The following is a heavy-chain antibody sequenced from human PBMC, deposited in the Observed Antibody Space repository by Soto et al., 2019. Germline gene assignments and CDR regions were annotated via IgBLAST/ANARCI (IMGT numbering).Heavy chain of an antibody. Sequence: EAQLVESGGGLVQPGGSLRVSCAASGFTFSGHWMTWVRQAPGKGLEWVASIKEDGSEKKYVDSAKGRFTISRDNAKKSLYLQMNRLRGDDTAVYYCARGGSNRFGLWGQGTLVTVSS. CDR3: ARGGSNRFGL. CDR1: GFTFSGHW. CDR2: IKEDGSEK. D-gene: IGHD6-13*01. J-gene: IGHJ4*02. V-gene: IGHV3-7*04.